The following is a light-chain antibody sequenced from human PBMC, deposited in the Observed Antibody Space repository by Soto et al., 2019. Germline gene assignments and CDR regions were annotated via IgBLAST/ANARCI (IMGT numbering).Light chain of an antibody. CDR2: DAS. J-gene: IGKJ1*01. Sequence: EIVMMQSPATLSVSPGERATLSCRASQSISTKLAWYQQKPGQAPRLLIYDASTRATGIPDRFSGSGSGTDFTLSISSPQSEDFAVYYCQQYYDWPETFGQGTKGEIK. CDR3: QQYYDWPET. CDR1: QSISTK. V-gene: IGKV3-15*01.